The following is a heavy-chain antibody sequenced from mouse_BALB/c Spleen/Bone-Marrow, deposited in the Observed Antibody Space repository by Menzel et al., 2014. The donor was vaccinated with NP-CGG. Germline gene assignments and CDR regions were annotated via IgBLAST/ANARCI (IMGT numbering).Heavy chain of an antibody. CDR2: INYSGST. CDR1: GYSITSDYA. Sequence: ESGPGLVKPSQSLSLTCTVTGYSITSDYAWNWIRPFPGNKLEWMGYINYSGSTSYNPSLKSRISITRDTSKNQFFLQLNSVTTEDTATYYCARGSHFDYWGQGTTLTVSS. CDR3: ARGSHFDY. J-gene: IGHJ2*01. V-gene: IGHV3-2*02.